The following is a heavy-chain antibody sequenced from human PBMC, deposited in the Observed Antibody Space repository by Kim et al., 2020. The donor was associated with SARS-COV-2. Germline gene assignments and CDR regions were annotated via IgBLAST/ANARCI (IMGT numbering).Heavy chain of an antibody. Sequence: VKGRFTISRDNAKNSLYLQMNSLRAEDTAVYYCARTVLLWFGETTSGMDVWGQGTTVTVSS. D-gene: IGHD3-10*01. CDR3: ARTVLLWFGETTSGMDV. J-gene: IGHJ6*02. V-gene: IGHV3-21*01.